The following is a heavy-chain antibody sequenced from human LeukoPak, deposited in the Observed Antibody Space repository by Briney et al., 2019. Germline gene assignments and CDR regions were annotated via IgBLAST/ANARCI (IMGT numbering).Heavy chain of an antibody. D-gene: IGHD2-15*01. CDR1: GYTFTGYY. V-gene: IGHV1-2*02. CDR3: ARDPRSGWPYYYYYYMDV. J-gene: IGHJ6*03. Sequence: ASVKVSCNASGYTFTGYYMHWVRQAPGQGLEWMGWINPNSGGTNYAQKFQGRVTMTRDTSISTAYMELSRLRSDDTAVYYCARDPRSGWPYYYYYYMDVWGKGTTVTVSS. CDR2: INPNSGGT.